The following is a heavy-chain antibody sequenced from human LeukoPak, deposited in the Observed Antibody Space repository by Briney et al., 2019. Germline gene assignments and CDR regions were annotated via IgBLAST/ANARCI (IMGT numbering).Heavy chain of an antibody. J-gene: IGHJ2*01. CDR1: GYTFTSYG. D-gene: IGHD2/OR15-2a*01. CDR2: ISAYNGNT. Sequence: GASVKVSCKASGYTFTSYGISWVRQAPGQGLEWMGWISAYNGNTNYAQKLQGRVTMTTDTSTSTAYMELRSLRSDDTAVYYCARGIRNSRPNWYFDLWGRGTLVTVSS. V-gene: IGHV1-18*01. CDR3: ARGIRNSRPNWYFDL.